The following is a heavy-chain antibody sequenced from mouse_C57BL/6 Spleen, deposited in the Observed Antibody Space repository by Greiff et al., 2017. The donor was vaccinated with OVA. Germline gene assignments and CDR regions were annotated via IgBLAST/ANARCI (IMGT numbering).Heavy chain of an antibody. D-gene: IGHD1-1*01. V-gene: IGHV5-17*01. CDR2: ISSGSSTI. J-gene: IGHJ2*01. CDR1: GFTFSDYG. Sequence: EVKLMESGGGLVKPGGSLKLSCAASGFTFSDYGMHWVRQAPEKGLEWVAYISSGSSTIYYADTVKGRFTISRDNTKNTLFLQMTSLRSEDTAMYYCARDDGSSPFDYWGQGTTLTVSS. CDR3: ARDDGSSPFDY.